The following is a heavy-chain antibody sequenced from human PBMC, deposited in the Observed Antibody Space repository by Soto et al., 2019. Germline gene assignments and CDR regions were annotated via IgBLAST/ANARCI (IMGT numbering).Heavy chain of an antibody. Sequence: EVQLLESWGGIVQPGGSLRVSCVASGFTFRNFVMSWVRQAPGKGLEWVSAIHGTGGETFYADSVKGRFTISRDNSKNTLYLQMNSLRDEDTALYFCAQERGWGVVSPSHDYWGQGTQVTVSS. J-gene: IGHJ4*02. CDR3: AQERGWGVVSPSHDY. D-gene: IGHD2-21*01. CDR2: IHGTGGET. CDR1: GFTFRNFV. V-gene: IGHV3-23*01.